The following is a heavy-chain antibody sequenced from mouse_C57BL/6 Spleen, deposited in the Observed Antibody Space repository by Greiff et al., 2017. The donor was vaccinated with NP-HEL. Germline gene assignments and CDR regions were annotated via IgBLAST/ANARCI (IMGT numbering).Heavy chain of an antibody. J-gene: IGHJ4*01. CDR3: ARIAVYYDYDRYAMDY. CDR1: GFSLTSYG. V-gene: IGHV2-2*01. D-gene: IGHD2-4*01. CDR2: IWSGGST. Sequence: QVQLKESGPGLVQPSQSLSITCTVSGFSLTSYGVHWVRQSPGKGLEWLGVIWSGGSTDYNAAFISRLSISKDNSKSQVFFKMNSLQADDTAIYYCARIAVYYDYDRYAMDYWGQGTSVTVSS.